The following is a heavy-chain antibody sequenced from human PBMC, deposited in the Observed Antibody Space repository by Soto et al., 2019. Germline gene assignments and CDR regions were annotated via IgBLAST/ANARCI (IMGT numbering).Heavy chain of an antibody. CDR2: IIPFFHAA. CDR3: ARDLISNYHYYGMDV. Sequence: QVQLVQSGAEVKKPGSSVKVSCKASADTFSSSAFSWVRQAPGQGLEWMGGIIPFFHAANYAQRFQGRVTITADEXXXXVYMELSSLRSEDTALYYCARDLISNYHYYGMDVWGQGTTVTVSS. V-gene: IGHV1-69*01. CDR1: ADTFSSSA. J-gene: IGHJ6*02.